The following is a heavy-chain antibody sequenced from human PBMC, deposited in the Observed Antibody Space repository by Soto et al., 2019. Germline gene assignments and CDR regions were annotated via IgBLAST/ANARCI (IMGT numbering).Heavy chain of an antibody. Sequence: QLQLVQSGPEVKKPGSSVNVSCNASGYTFTRDYMHWVRQAPGQGLEWMGIINPSGTNTDYAQKFPGSGTMTRDTSTSTYTVELRSMRSEDTAVSYCERPQIASNSYYGMDVWGQGTTVTVSS. CDR2: INPSGTNT. D-gene: IGHD2-2*01. CDR3: ERPQIASNSYYGMDV. V-gene: IGHV1-46*01. CDR1: GYTFTRDY. J-gene: IGHJ6*02.